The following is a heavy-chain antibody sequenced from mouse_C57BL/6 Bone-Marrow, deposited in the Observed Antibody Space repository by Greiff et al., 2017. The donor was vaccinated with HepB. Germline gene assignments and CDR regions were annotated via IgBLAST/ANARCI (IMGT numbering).Heavy chain of an antibody. CDR2: TFYSGIT. V-gene: IGHV3-3*01. Sequence: VQLQQSGPSLVRPSQTLSLTCTVTGFSINSDCYWIWIRQFPGNKLEYIGYTFYSGITYYNPSLESRTYITRDTSKNQFSLKLSSVTTEDTATYYCARYRVTTVVAPYFDYWGQGTTLTVSS. CDR1: GFSINSDCY. D-gene: IGHD1-1*01. J-gene: IGHJ2*01. CDR3: ARYRVTTVVAPYFDY.